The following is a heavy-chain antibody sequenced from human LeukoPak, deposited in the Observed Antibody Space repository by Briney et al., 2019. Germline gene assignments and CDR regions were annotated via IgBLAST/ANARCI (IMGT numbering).Heavy chain of an antibody. CDR2: IYHSGST. Sequence: PSQTLSLTCAVSGGSISSDGYSWSWIRQSPGKGLEWIGYIYHSGSTYYNPSLEGRVTISVDRSKSQFSLKLSSVTAADTAVYYCARSHYDSSGSPIFGLGVDYWGQGTLVTVSS. CDR3: ARSHYDSSGSPIFGLGVDY. CDR1: GGSISSDGYS. D-gene: IGHD3-22*01. V-gene: IGHV4-30-2*06. J-gene: IGHJ4*02.